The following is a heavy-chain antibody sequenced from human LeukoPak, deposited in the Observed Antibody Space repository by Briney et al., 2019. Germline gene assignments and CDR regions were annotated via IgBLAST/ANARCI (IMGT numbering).Heavy chain of an antibody. V-gene: IGHV4-34*01. CDR1: GGSFSGYY. CDR2: INHSGST. J-gene: IGHJ3*02. D-gene: IGHD3-22*01. CDR3: ARDSVKYFYDSGGPHAGAFDI. Sequence: SETLSLTCAVYGGSFSGYYWSWIRQPPGKGLEWIGEINHSGSTNYNPSLKSRVTISVDTSKNQFSLKLSSVTAADTAVYYCARDSVKYFYDSGGPHAGAFDIWGQGTMVTVSS.